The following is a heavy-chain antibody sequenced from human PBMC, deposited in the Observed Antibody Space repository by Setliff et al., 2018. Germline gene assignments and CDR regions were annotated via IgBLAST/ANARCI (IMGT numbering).Heavy chain of an antibody. D-gene: IGHD5-12*01. J-gene: IGHJ2*01. CDR1: DYILTSYG. CDR3: AKTRYSGYDWNWYFDL. Sequence: ASVKVSCKASDYILTSYGLSWVRQAPGQGLEWMGIINPSGGSASVVDKFQGRVTITRDTSASTAYMELSSLRSEDTAVYYCAKTRYSGYDWNWYFDLWGRGTLVTVSS. CDR2: INPSGGSA. V-gene: IGHV1-46*03.